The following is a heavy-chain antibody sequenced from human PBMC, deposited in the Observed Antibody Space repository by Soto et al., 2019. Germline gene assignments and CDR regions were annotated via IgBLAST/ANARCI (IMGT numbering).Heavy chain of an antibody. D-gene: IGHD5-12*01. J-gene: IGHJ4*02. Sequence: PSQTLLLTCAISGDSVTSNSAAWNWIRQSPSRGLEWLGRTYYRSKWYNDYAVSVKSRIIINPDTSKNQFSLQLNSVTPEDTAVYYCARSVAPSRYFDYWGQGTLVTVSS. CDR1: GDSVTSNSAA. CDR3: ARSVAPSRYFDY. V-gene: IGHV6-1*01. CDR2: TYYRSKWYN.